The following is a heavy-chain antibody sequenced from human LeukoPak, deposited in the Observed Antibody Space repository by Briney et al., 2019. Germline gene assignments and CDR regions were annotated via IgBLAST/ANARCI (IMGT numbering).Heavy chain of an antibody. CDR1: GFTFGDYA. CDR3: TRVQLWFNFDY. Sequence: GGSLRLSCTASGFTFGDYAMSWVRQAPGKGLEWVGFIRSKAYGGTTEYAASVKGRFTISRDDSKSIAYLQMNSLKTEDTAVYYCTRVQLWFNFDYWGQGTLVTVSS. J-gene: IGHJ4*02. CDR2: IRSKAYGGTT. V-gene: IGHV3-49*04. D-gene: IGHD5-18*01.